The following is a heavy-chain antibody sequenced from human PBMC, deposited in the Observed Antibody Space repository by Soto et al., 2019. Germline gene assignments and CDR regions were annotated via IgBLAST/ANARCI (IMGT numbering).Heavy chain of an antibody. Sequence: SETLSLTCTVSGGSISSGGYYWSWIRQHPGTGLEWIGHISYSGSTYYNPSLESRVAISLDTSRSQFSLTLHSVTAADTAIYYCARDRHNNFFDPWGQGTLVTVSS. CDR3: ARDRHNNFFDP. CDR1: GGSISSGGYY. J-gene: IGHJ5*02. CDR2: ISYSGST. V-gene: IGHV4-31*03. D-gene: IGHD6-6*01.